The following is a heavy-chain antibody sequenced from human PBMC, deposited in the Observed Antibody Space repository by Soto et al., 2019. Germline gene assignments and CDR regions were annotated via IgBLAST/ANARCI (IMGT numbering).Heavy chain of an antibody. V-gene: IGHV3-66*01. D-gene: IGHD2-2*01. J-gene: IGHJ6*03. CDR1: GFTVSSNY. CDR3: ARDEGGYCSSTSCYEDYYYYYMDV. Sequence: GGSLRLSCAASGFTVSSNYMSWVRQAPGKGLEWVSVIYSGGSTYYADSVKGRFTISRDNSKNTLYLQMNSLRAEDTAVYYCARDEGGYCSSTSCYEDYYYYYMDVWGKGTTVTVSS. CDR2: IYSGGST.